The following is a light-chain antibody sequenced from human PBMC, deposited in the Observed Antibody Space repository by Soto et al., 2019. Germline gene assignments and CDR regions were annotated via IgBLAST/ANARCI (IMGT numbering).Light chain of an antibody. CDR3: QSYDITLSGSGLV. J-gene: IGLJ2*01. Sequence: QSVLTQPPSVSGAPGQTVTISCTGSSSNIGAGYDVHWYQQLPGTAPKLLIFGNINRPSGVPDRFSGSKSGTSASLAITGLQAEDEADYYCQSYDITLSGSGLVFGGGTQLTVL. V-gene: IGLV1-40*01. CDR2: GNI. CDR1: SSNIGAGYD.